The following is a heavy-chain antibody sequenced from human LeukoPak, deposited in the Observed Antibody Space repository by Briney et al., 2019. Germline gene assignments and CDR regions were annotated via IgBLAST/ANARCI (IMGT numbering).Heavy chain of an antibody. J-gene: IGHJ4*02. CDR1: GFTFSSYA. CDR3: AKGYSGYDLSFDY. CDR2: ISGSGGSA. Sequence: GGSLRLSCAASGFTFSSYAMSWVRQAPGKGLEWVSAISGSGGSAYQADSVKGRFTISRDNSKNTLYLQMNSLRAEDTAVYYCAKGYSGYDLSFDYWGQGTLVTVSS. D-gene: IGHD5-12*01. V-gene: IGHV3-23*01.